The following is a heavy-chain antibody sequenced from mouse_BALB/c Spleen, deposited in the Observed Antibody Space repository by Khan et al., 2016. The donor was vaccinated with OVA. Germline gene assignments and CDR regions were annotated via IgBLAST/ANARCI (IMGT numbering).Heavy chain of an antibody. V-gene: IGHV1-9*01. D-gene: IGHD1-1*01. CDR3: ARVKYSSRDYFAS. Sequence: QVQLQQSGAELTKPGASVKISCKATGYTFSNYWIEWVKQRPGHGLEWIGEFLPGNGNANYNERFKGKATFASDASSTTAFMQPSSLTSEDSADYFCARVKYSSRDYFASWGQGTILTVSS. J-gene: IGHJ2*01. CDR1: GYTFSNYW. CDR2: FLPGNGNA.